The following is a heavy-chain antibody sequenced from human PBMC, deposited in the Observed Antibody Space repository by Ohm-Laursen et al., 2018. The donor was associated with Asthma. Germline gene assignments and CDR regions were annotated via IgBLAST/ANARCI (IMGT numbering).Heavy chain of an antibody. CDR1: GYSFTSYW. CDR3: ARRHRGGDIDH. D-gene: IGHD2-21*01. V-gene: IGHV5-51*01. J-gene: IGHJ4*02. Sequence: GESLKISCKGSGYSFTSYWIGWVRQMPGKGLERMGNIYPADSDTRYSPSFQGQVTISADKSISTAYLQWTSLKASDTAMYYCARRHRGGDIDHWGQGTLVTVSS. CDR2: IYPADSDT.